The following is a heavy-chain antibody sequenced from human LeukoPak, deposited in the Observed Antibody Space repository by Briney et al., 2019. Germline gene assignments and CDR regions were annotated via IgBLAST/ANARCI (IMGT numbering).Heavy chain of an antibody. CDR3: ARVGDYALKD. CDR1: GASISNYY. CDR2: FYNSGST. J-gene: IGHJ4*02. V-gene: IGHV4-4*07. D-gene: IGHD3-16*01. Sequence: PSETLSLTCSVSGASISNYYWSWIRQPAGKGLEFIGLFYNSGSTNCNPSLKSRVTMSVDTSKNQSSLKLSSVTAADTAVYYCARVGDYALKDWGQGTLVTVSS.